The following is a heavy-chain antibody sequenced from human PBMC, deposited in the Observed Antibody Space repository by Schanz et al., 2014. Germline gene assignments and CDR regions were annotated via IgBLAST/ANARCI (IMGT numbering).Heavy chain of an antibody. J-gene: IGHJ6*02. D-gene: IGHD2-15*01. CDR3: ARGGDYIVVLVAVTREYYYHAMDV. Sequence: QVQLVQSGAEVKKPGSSVKVSCEASGDTFRSYTINWVRHAPGQGLEWMGRIIPITGITNYAQKFQGRVTFTADKSTSTAYMELRNLRSDDTAVYYCARGGDYIVVLVAVTREYYYHAMDVWGQGTTVTVSS. CDR2: IIPITGIT. CDR1: GDTFRSYT. V-gene: IGHV1-69*02.